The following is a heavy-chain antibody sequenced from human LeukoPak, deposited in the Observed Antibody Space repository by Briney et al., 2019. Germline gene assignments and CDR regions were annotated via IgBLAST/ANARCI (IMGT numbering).Heavy chain of an antibody. D-gene: IGHD4-11*01. Sequence: PSETLSLTCTVSGGSITNYYWTWIRQPPGKGLEWICYIHYSGSTNYNPSLKSRVTISVDTSKNQFSLKLSSVTAADTAVYYCARASVTYYYYYYMDVWGKGTTVTVSS. J-gene: IGHJ6*03. CDR3: ARASVTYYYYYYMDV. CDR1: GGSITNYY. V-gene: IGHV4-59*01. CDR2: IHYSGST.